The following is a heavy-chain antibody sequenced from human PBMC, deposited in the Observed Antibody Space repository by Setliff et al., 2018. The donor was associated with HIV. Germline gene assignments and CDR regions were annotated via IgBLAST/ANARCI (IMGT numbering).Heavy chain of an antibody. Sequence: SETLSLTCTVSGGSINSRSYYWAWIRQPPGKGLEWVASIYFSGTPYYNPSLKNRVTISVDTSKNQFSLKLSSVIAADTAVYYCARRGMWSYETGGNPTATFDYWGQGVLVTVSS. D-gene: IGHD2-8*02. CDR2: IYFSGTP. V-gene: IGHV4-39*01. CDR1: GGSINSRSYY. CDR3: ARRGMWSYETGGNPTATFDY. J-gene: IGHJ4*02.